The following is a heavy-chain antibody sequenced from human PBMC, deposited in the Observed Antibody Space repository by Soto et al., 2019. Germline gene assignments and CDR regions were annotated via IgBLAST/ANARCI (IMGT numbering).Heavy chain of an antibody. CDR2: ISSSSNTI. CDR3: ARERSDYYEN. J-gene: IGHJ4*02. V-gene: IGHV3-48*02. Sequence: EVHLVESGGGLVQPGGSLRLSCAASGFTFNSHSMNWVRQAPGKGLEWVSYISSSSNTIYYADSVKGRFTISRDNVKNALYLQMNRLRDEDTGVYYCARERSDYYENWGQGTLVTVSS. CDR1: GFTFNSHS. D-gene: IGHD3-22*01.